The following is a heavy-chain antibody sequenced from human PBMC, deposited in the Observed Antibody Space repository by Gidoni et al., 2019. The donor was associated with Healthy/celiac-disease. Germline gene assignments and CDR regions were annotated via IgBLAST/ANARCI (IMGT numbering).Heavy chain of an antibody. V-gene: IGHV1-69*01. D-gene: IGHD5-18*01. CDR3: ARDDTAMVSRRFLVPDYYYGMDV. J-gene: IGHJ6*02. Sequence: QVQLVQSGAEVKKPGSSVKVSCKASGGTFSSYAISWVRQAPGQGLEWMGGIIPIFGTANYAQKFQGRVTITADESTSTAYMELSSLRSEDTAVYYCARDDTAMVSRRFLVPDYYYGMDVWGQGTTVTVSS. CDR2: IIPIFGTA. CDR1: GGTFSSYA.